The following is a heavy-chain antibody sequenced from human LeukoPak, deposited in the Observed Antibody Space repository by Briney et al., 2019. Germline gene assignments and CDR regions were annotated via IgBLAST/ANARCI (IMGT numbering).Heavy chain of an antibody. V-gene: IGHV1-2*02. J-gene: IGHJ4*02. CDR1: GYTFTGYY. D-gene: IGHD1-7*01. Sequence: ASVNVSCKASGYTFTGYYMHWVRQAPGQGLEWMGWINPNSGGTNYAQKFQGRVTMTRDTSISTAYMELSRLRSDDTAVYYCARERTGTRDFDYWGQGTLVTVSS. CDR3: ARERTGTRDFDY. CDR2: INPNSGGT.